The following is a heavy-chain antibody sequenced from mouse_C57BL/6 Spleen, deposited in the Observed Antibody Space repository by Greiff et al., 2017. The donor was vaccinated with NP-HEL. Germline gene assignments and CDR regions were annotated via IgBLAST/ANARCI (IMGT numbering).Heavy chain of an antibody. CDR2: INPNNGGT. CDR1: GYTFTDYH. Sequence: VQLQQSGPELVKPGASVKMSCKASGYTFTDYHMPWVKQSHGKSLEWIGYINPNNGGTSYNQKFKGKATLTVNKSSSTAYMELRSLTSEDSAVYYCARGGNWDRFDYWGQGTTLTVSS. J-gene: IGHJ2*01. CDR3: ARGGNWDRFDY. V-gene: IGHV1-22*01. D-gene: IGHD4-1*01.